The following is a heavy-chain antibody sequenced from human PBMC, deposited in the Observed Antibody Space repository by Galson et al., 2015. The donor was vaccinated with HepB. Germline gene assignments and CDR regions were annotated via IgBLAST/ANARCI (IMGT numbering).Heavy chain of an antibody. J-gene: IGHJ6*02. Sequence: SLRLSCAASGFTFSSYSMNWVRQAPGKGLEWVPSISSSSSYIYYADSVKGRFTISRDNAKNSLYLQMNSLRAEDTAVYYCARDAFYYDSSGNIYYYYGMDVWGQGTTVTVSS. CDR2: ISSSSSYI. D-gene: IGHD3-22*01. V-gene: IGHV3-21*01. CDR1: GFTFSSYS. CDR3: ARDAFYYDSSGNIYYYYGMDV.